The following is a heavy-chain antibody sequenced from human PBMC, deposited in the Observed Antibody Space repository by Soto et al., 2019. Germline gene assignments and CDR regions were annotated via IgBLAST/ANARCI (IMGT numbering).Heavy chain of an antibody. V-gene: IGHV5-51*01. Sequence: GESLKISCKGSGYSFTSYWIGWVRQMPGKGLEWMGIIYPGDSDTRYSPSFQGQVTISADKSISTAYLQWSSLKASDTAMYYCARHIEYCSGGSCSPFFDYWGQGTLVTVSS. D-gene: IGHD2-15*01. J-gene: IGHJ4*02. CDR2: IYPGDSDT. CDR1: GYSFTSYW. CDR3: ARHIEYCSGGSCSPFFDY.